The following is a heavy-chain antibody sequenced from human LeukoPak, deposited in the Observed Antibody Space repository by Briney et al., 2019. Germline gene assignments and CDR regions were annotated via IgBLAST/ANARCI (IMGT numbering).Heavy chain of an antibody. D-gene: IGHD2-2*03. Sequence: ASVKVSCKASGYTFTSYGFSWVRQAPGQGLEWMGWISAYNGNTNYAQKVQGRVTMTTDTSTSTAYMELRSLRSDDTAVYYCATGYCSSTNCRTDYWGQGTLVSVSS. CDR2: ISAYNGNT. V-gene: IGHV1-18*01. CDR3: ATGYCSSTNCRTDY. CDR1: GYTFTSYG. J-gene: IGHJ4*02.